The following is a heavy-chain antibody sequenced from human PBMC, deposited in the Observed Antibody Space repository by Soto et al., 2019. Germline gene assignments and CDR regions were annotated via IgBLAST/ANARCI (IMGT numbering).Heavy chain of an antibody. V-gene: IGHV3-33*01. CDR2: IWYDGSNK. J-gene: IGHJ4*02. D-gene: IGHD2-2*01. CDR1: GFTFSTYG. CDR3: AAGGYQRRNPRFDY. Sequence: QVQLVESGGGVVQPGRSLRLSCAASGFTFSTYGMHWVRQAPGKGLEWVASIWYDGSNKYYADSVKGRFTISRDNSKNTLYLQMNSLRAEDTAVYYCAAGGYQRRNPRFDYWGQGTLVTVSS.